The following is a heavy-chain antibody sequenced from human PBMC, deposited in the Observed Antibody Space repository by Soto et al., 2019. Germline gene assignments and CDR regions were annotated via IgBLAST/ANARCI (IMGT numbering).Heavy chain of an antibody. D-gene: IGHD4-17*01. CDR2: IYDSGST. CDR3: ERGGATVVRA. Sequence: SETLSLTCTVSGGSISSYYWSWIRQPPGKGMEWIGYIYDSGSTNYNPSLKSRVTISVDTSKNQFSLKLSSVTAADTAVYYCERGGATVVRAWGQGTLVTVSS. V-gene: IGHV4-59*01. CDR1: GGSISSYY. J-gene: IGHJ5*02.